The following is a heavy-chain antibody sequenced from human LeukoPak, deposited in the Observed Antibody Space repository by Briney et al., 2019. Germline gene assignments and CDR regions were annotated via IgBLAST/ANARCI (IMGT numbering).Heavy chain of an antibody. CDR3: TRHSPSYYYDSSGYYRVAEYFQH. D-gene: IGHD3-22*01. J-gene: IGHJ1*01. V-gene: IGHV3-73*01. Sequence: GGSLRLSCAASGFTFSGSAMHWVRQASGKGLERVGRIRSKANSYATAYAASVKGRFTICRDDSKNTAYLQMNSLKTEDTAVYYCTRHSPSYYYDSSGYYRVAEYFQHWGQGTLVTVSS. CDR2: IRSKANSYAT. CDR1: GFTFSGSA.